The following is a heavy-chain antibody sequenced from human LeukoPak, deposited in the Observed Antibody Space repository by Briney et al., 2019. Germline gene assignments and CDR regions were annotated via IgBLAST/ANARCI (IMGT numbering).Heavy chain of an antibody. V-gene: IGHV3-21*01. J-gene: IGHJ4*02. D-gene: IGHD6-19*01. CDR2: ISSSSSYI. CDR3: ARDRGSIAVAAQYFDY. CDR1: GFTFSSYS. Sequence: PGGSLRLSCAASGFTFSSYSMNWVRQAPGKGLEWVSSISSSSSYIYYADSVRGRFTISRDNAKNSLYLQMNSLRAEDTAVYYCARDRGSIAVAAQYFDYWGQGTLVTVSS.